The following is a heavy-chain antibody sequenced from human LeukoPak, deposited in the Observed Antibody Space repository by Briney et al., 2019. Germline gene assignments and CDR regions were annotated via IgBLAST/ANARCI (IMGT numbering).Heavy chain of an antibody. D-gene: IGHD1-26*01. V-gene: IGHV3-23*01. CDR3: AKDRTAGASYWYFDL. CDR1: GVTLSSYA. CDR2: ISSSGSGGNT. J-gene: IGHJ2*01. Sequence: GGSLRLSCVASGVTLSSYAMSWARQAPGKGLEWVSGISSSGSGGNTYYADSVKGRFTISRDSSKNTLFLHMNTLRAEDTAIYYCAKDRTAGASYWYFDLWGRGTLVTVSS.